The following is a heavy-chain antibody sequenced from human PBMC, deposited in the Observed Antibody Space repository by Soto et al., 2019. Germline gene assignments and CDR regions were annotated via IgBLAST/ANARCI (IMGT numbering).Heavy chain of an antibody. J-gene: IGHJ4*02. CDR1: GFTFSSYA. D-gene: IGHD1-20*01. CDR2: ISYDGSNK. CDR3: ARDYRDNAEFDY. Sequence: GGSLRLSCAASGFTFSSYAMHWVRQAPGKGLEWVAVISYDGSNKYYADSVKGRFTISRDNSKNTLYLQMNSLRAEDTAVYYCARDYRDNAEFDYWGQGTLVTVSS. V-gene: IGHV3-30-3*01.